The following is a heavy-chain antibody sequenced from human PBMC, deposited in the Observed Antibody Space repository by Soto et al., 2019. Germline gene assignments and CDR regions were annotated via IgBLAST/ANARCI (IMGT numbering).Heavy chain of an antibody. CDR1: GFTVSTNY. V-gene: IGHV3-53*01. Sequence: EVQLVESGGGLIQPGGSLRLSCAASGFTVSTNYMSWVRQAPGKGLEWVSVIYRGGSTYYADSVKGRFTISRDNAKNTLYFQMNSLRAEDRAVYYCAKVGGGVGFEYWGQGTLVTVSS. J-gene: IGHJ4*02. D-gene: IGHD3-16*01. CDR3: AKVGGGVGFEY. CDR2: IYRGGST.